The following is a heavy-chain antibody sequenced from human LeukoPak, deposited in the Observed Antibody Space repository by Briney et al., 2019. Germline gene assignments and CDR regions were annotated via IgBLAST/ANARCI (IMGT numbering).Heavy chain of an antibody. CDR2: IRYDGSIK. D-gene: IGHD2-15*01. J-gene: IGHJ3*01. CDR1: GFTFSSYG. V-gene: IGHV3-30*02. CDR3: ARDLNIVVGPRPDAFDV. Sequence: GGSLRLSCAASGFTFSSYGMHWVRQAPGKGLEWVAFIRYDGSIKYYADSVKGRFTISRDNAKNSLFLQVHTLRAEDTAMYYCARDLNIVVGPRPDAFDVWGRGTMVSVSS.